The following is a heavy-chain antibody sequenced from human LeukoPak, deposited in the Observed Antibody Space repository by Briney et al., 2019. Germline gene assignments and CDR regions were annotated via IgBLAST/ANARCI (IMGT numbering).Heavy chain of an antibody. CDR1: GFIFSSYR. Sequence: GGSLRLSCVGSGFIFSSYRMNWVRQAPGKGLEWISYISSSSTTIYYADSVKGRFTISRDNSKNTLYLQMNSLRAEDTAVYYCAKAPLLWFGELEGNAFDIWGQGTMVTVSS. CDR2: ISSSSTTI. V-gene: IGHV3-48*01. CDR3: AKAPLLWFGELEGNAFDI. J-gene: IGHJ3*02. D-gene: IGHD3-10*01.